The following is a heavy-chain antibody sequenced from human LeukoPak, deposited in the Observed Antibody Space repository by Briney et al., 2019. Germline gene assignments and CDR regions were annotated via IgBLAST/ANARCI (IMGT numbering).Heavy chain of an antibody. J-gene: IGHJ6*02. CDR2: ISAYNGNT. Sequence: GASVKVSCKASGYTFTSYGISWVRQAPGQGLEWMGWISAYNGNTNYAQKLQGRVTMTTDTSTSTAYMELRSLRSDDTAVYYCARSSSGIYYYYGMGVWGQGTTVTVSS. CDR3: ARSSSGIYYYYGMGV. CDR1: GYTFTSYG. V-gene: IGHV1-18*01. D-gene: IGHD3-22*01.